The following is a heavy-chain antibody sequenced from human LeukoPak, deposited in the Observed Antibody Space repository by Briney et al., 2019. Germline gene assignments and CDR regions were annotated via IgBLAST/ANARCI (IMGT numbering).Heavy chain of an antibody. CDR2: ISYDGSNK. CDR3: AIIGTSA. J-gene: IGHJ5*02. CDR1: GFTFSSYG. V-gene: IGHV3-30*03. Sequence: GGSLRLSCAASGFTFSSYGMHWVRQAPGKGLEWVAVISYDGSNKYYADSVKGRFTISRDNSKNTLYLQMNSQRAEDTAVYYCAIIGTSAWGQGTLVTVSS.